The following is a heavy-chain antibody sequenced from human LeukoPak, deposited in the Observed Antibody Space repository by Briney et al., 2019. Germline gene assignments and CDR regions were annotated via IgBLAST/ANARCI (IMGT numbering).Heavy chain of an antibody. J-gene: IGHJ4*02. V-gene: IGHV3-23*01. CDR2: ITDTGGDT. CDR1: GFTFNNYA. D-gene: IGHD3-10*01. CDR3: AKEESGPRVDY. Sequence: GGSLRLSCAASGFTFNNYAMSWVRQAPGKGLEWISAITDTGGDTYYADSVKGRFTISRDNSKNTLYLQMNSLRVEDTAVYYCAKEESGPRVDYWGQGTLVTVSS.